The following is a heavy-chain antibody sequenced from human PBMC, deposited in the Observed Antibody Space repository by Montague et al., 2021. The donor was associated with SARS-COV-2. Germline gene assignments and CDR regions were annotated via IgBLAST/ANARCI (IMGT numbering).Heavy chain of an antibody. V-gene: IGHV4-39*01. CDR2: VYYSGYT. Sequence: SETLSLTCTVSGASVSSSDHYWGWIRQPPGKGLEWLGIVYYSGYTYYNPSVKGRVTISIDASKNQFSLKLNSLTATDTAIYHCARRRLREDYFDFWGQGTLLIVSS. J-gene: IGHJ4*02. CDR3: ARRRLREDYFDF. CDR1: GASVSSSDHY. D-gene: IGHD4-17*01.